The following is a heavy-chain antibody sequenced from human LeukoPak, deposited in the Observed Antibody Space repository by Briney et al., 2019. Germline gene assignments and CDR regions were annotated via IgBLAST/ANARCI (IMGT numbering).Heavy chain of an antibody. J-gene: IGHJ6*02. CDR1: GGTFSSYA. CDR3: ASLDVCGGDCYIPYYYYGMDV. CDR2: IIPIFGTA. V-gene: IGHV1-69*01. Sequence: GSSVKVSCKASGGTFSSYAISWVRQAPGQGLEWMGGIIPIFGTANYAQKFRGRVTITADESTSTAYMELSSLRSEDTAVYYCASLDVCGGDCYIPYYYYGMDVWGQGTTVTVSS. D-gene: IGHD2-21*02.